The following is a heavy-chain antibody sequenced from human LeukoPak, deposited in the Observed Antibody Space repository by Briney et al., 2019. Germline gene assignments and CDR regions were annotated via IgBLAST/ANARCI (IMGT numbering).Heavy chain of an antibody. Sequence: PQTLSLTCTVSSDSLSSSAAYWGWIRQPPGKGLEWIGSINFGGSTYYNPSLKSRVTISVRTTKNHFSLRPSSLPAADTALYFRARHRSYGEFFHYWVEGTLVSVPS. CDR2: INFGGST. D-gene: IGHD4-17*01. V-gene: IGHV4-39*01. CDR1: SDSLSSSAAY. J-gene: IGHJ4*02. CDR3: ARHRSYGEFFHY.